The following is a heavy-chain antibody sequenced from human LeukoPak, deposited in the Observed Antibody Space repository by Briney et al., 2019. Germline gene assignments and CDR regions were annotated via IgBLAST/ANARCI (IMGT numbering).Heavy chain of an antibody. V-gene: IGHV3-30*02. D-gene: IGHD2-15*01. CDR1: GFTFSSYG. CDR3: ARDAIYCSGGSCPVY. J-gene: IGHJ4*02. Sequence: QPGGSLRLSCAASGFTFSSYGMHWVRQAPGKGLEWVAFIRYDGSNKYYADSVKGRFTISRDNSKNTLYLQMNSLRAEDTAVYYCARDAIYCSGGSCPVYWGQGTLVTVSS. CDR2: IRYDGSNK.